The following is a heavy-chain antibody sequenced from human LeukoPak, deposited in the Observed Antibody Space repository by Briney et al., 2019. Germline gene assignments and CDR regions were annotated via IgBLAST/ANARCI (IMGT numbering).Heavy chain of an antibody. J-gene: IGHJ4*02. D-gene: IGHD4-17*01. V-gene: IGHV4-59*01. Sequence: SETLSLTCAVYGGSFSGYYWSWIRQPPGKGLEWIGYIYYSGSTNYNPSLKSRVTISVDTSKHQFSLKLSSVTAADTAVYYCARDLRGFDYWGQGTLVTVSS. CDR1: GGSFSGYY. CDR3: ARDLRGFDY. CDR2: IYYSGST.